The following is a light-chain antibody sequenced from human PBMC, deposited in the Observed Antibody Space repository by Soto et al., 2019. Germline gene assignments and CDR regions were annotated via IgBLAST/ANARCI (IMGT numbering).Light chain of an antibody. CDR3: QQHRT. Sequence: IVLTQSPGTLSLSPGERATLSCRASQRVHSFYLAWYQQKPGQAPRLLIYGASSRAAGIPDRFTGSGSGTEFTLTISRLEPEDFAVYFCQQHRTFGQGTKVEVK. J-gene: IGKJ1*01. V-gene: IGKV3-20*01. CDR2: GAS. CDR1: QRVHSFY.